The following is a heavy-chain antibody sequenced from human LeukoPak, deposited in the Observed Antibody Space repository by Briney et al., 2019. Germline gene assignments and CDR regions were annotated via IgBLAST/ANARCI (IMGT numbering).Heavy chain of an antibody. Sequence: GASVKVPCKASGGTFSSYAISWVRQAPGQGLEWMGGIIPIFGTANYAQKFQGRVTITADESTSTAYMELSSLRSEDTAVYYCARADYEGNNWNDDAFDIWGQGTMVTVSS. CDR2: IIPIFGTA. CDR1: GGTFSSYA. J-gene: IGHJ3*02. V-gene: IGHV1-69*01. D-gene: IGHD1-1*01. CDR3: ARADYEGNNWNDDAFDI.